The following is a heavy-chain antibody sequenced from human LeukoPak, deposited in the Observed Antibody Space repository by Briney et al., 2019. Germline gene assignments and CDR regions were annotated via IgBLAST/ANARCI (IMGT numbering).Heavy chain of an antibody. V-gene: IGHV3-53*01. CDR1: GFTVSSNY. Sequence: GGSLRLSCAASGFTVSSNYMGWVRQAPGKGLEWVSVIYTGGSTYYADSLKGRFTISRDNSKNTLCLQMNSLRAEDTAVYYCARALYYFDYWGRGALVTVSS. CDR2: IYTGGST. J-gene: IGHJ4*02. CDR3: ARALYYFDY.